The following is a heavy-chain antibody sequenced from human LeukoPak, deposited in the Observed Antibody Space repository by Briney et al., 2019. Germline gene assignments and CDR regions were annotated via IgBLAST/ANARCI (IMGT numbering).Heavy chain of an antibody. CDR2: IDPSDSYT. J-gene: IGHJ6*02. CDR3: ARPYTYYDSYGMDV. D-gene: IGHD3-3*01. V-gene: IGHV5-10-1*01. CDR1: GYSFTSYW. Sequence: GESLKISCQGSGYSFTSYWISWVRQMPGKGLEWMGRIDPSDSYTNYSPSFQGHVTISADKSISTAYLQWSSLKASDTAMYYCARPYTYYDSYGMDVWGQGTTVTVSS.